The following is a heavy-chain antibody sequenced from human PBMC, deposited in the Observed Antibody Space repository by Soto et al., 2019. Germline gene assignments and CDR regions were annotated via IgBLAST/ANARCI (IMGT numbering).Heavy chain of an antibody. J-gene: IGHJ6*03. CDR2: ISPYNDNT. Sequence: GASVKVSCKASGYTFSSYAISWVRQAPGGGLEWMGWISPYNDNTNYAQNLQGRVTMTTDTSTTTAFMELRSLRSDDTAVYYCARGTTVTTFPTYYYMDVWGIGTTVTVSS. CDR1: GYTFSSYA. D-gene: IGHD4-4*01. CDR3: ARGTTVTTFPTYYYMDV. V-gene: IGHV1-18*01.